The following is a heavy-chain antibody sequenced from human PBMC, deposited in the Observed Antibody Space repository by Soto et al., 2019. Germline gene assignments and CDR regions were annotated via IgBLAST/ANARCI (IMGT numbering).Heavy chain of an antibody. CDR1: GGPFSSYY. Sequence: PLETLSLTCTVCGGPFSSYYWSSIRQPPGKGLEWIGYIYYRGSTNYNPSLKSRVTISVETSKNQFSLNLSSVTAADTAVYYCARDQIFYDSSGRDYDDYYGMDVWGQGTTVTVP. J-gene: IGHJ6*02. CDR3: ARDQIFYDSSGRDYDDYYGMDV. V-gene: IGHV4-59*01. CDR2: IYYRGST. D-gene: IGHD3-22*01.